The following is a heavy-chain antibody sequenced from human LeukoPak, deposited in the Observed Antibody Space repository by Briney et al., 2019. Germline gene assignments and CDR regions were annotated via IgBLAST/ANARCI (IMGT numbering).Heavy chain of an antibody. D-gene: IGHD3-10*01. V-gene: IGHV4-34*01. CDR2: INHSGST. Sequence: SETLSLTCAVYGGSFSGYYWSWIRQPPGKGLEWIGEINHSGSTNYNPSLKSRVTISVDTSKNQFSLKLSSVTAADTAVYYCARGLDPYGFDYWGQGTLVTVSS. J-gene: IGHJ4*02. CDR3: ARGLDPYGFDY. CDR1: GGSFSGYY.